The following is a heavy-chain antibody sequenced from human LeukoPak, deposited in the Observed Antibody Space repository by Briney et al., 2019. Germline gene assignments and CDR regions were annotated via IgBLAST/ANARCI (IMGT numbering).Heavy chain of an antibody. CDR2: IRYDGSNK. D-gene: IGHD3-16*01. V-gene: IGHV3-30*02. Sequence: GGSLRLSCAASGFTFSSYGMHWVRQAPGKGLEWVAFIRYDGSNKYYADSVKGRFTISRDNSKNTLYLQMNSLRAEDTAVYYCAKANGGSVGWYYYYYYYMDVWGKGTTVTISS. CDR1: GFTFSSYG. CDR3: AKANGGSVGWYYYYYYYMDV. J-gene: IGHJ6*03.